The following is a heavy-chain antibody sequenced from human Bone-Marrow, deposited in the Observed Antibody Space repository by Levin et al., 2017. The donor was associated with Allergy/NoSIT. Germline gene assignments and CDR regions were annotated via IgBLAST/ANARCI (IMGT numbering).Heavy chain of an antibody. V-gene: IGHV3-23*01. Sequence: GGSLRLSCAASRFTFSSYAMSWVRQAPGKGLEWVSGISGSSVSTYYADSVKGRFTISRDNSKNTLYLQMNSLRAEDTAVYYCAKNGGLVYNNGWQYFDYWGQGTLVTVSS. D-gene: IGHD6-19*01. J-gene: IGHJ4*02. CDR3: AKNGGLVYNNGWQYFDY. CDR2: ISGSSVST. CDR1: RFTFSSYA.